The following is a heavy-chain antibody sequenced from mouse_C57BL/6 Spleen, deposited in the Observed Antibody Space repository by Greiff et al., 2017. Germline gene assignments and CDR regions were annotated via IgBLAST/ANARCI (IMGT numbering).Heavy chain of an antibody. V-gene: IGHV3-6*01. CDR3: ARERDGYPFYYAMDC. CDR1: GYSITSGYY. D-gene: IGHD2-3*01. CDR2: ISYDGSI. Sequence: EVQRVESGPGLVKPSQSLSLTCSVTGYSITSGYYWNWIRQFPGNKLEWMGYISYDGSINYNPSLKNRISITRDTSKNQFFLKLTPVTTEDTATYYCARERDGYPFYYAMDCGSQGTSVTVSS. J-gene: IGHJ4*01.